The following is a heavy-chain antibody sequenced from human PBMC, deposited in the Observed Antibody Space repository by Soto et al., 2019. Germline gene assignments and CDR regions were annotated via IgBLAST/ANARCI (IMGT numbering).Heavy chain of an antibody. CDR3: ARRFFVEQWLVPEPNYFDY. CDR1: GGSISSSSYY. J-gene: IGHJ4*02. D-gene: IGHD6-19*01. Sequence: QLQLQESGPGLVKPSETLSLTCTVSGGSISSSSYYWGWIRQPPGKGLEWIGSIYYSGSTYYNPSLKSRVTISVDTSKNQFSLKLSSVTAADTAVYYCARRFFVEQWLVPEPNYFDYWGQGTLVTVSS. V-gene: IGHV4-39*01. CDR2: IYYSGST.